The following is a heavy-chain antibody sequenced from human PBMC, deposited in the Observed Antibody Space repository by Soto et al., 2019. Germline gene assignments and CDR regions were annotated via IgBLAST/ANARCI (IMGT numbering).Heavy chain of an antibody. CDR2: IYYSGST. CDR3: GTLRFLEWSTPDFDY. D-gene: IGHD3-3*01. J-gene: IGHJ4*02. V-gene: IGHV4-61*01. CDR1: GGSVSSGSYY. Sequence: QVQLQESGPGLVKPSETLSLTCTVSGGSVSSGSYYWSWIRQPPGKGLEWIGYIYYSGSTNYNPSLESRVTISVDTSKVQFSLKLSSVTAADTGVYYCGTLRFLEWSTPDFDYWGQGTLVTVSS.